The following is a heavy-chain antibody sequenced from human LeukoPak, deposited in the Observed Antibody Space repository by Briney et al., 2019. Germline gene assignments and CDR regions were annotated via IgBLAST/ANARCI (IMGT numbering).Heavy chain of an antibody. CDR1: GGSISSYY. CDR3: ARLQPLLGIAVAGTNNWFDP. CDR2: IYYSGST. V-gene: IGHV4-59*08. J-gene: IGHJ5*02. Sequence: PSETLSLTCTVSGGSISSYYWSWIRQPPGKGLEGIGYIYYSGSTNYNPSLKSRVTISVDTSKNQFSLKLSSVTAADTAVYYCARLQPLLGIAVAGTNNWFDPWGQGTLVTVSS. D-gene: IGHD6-19*01.